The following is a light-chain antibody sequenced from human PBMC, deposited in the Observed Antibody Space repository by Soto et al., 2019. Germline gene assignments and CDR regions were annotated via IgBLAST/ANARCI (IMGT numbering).Light chain of an antibody. CDR1: SSKIGAGYD. CDR3: SSYAGSKNSV. V-gene: IGLV1-40*01. Sequence: QSVLTQPPSVSGAPGQRVTISCTGSSSKIGAGYDVHWYQQLPGTAPKLLIYGNSNRPSGVPDRFSGSKTGTSASLAITGLQAEDEADYYCSSYAGSKNSVFGGGTKLTVL. CDR2: GNS. J-gene: IGLJ3*02.